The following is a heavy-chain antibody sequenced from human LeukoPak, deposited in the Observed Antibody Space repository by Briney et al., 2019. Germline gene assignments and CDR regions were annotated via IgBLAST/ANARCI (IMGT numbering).Heavy chain of an antibody. CDR2: IYYSGST. Sequence: PSETLSLTCTVSGGSISSYYWSWIRQPPGKGLEWLGYIYYSGSTNYNPSLKSRVTISVDTSKNQFSLKLSSVTAADTAVYYCARGNYDSSGYPGNWYFDLWGRGTLVTVSS. D-gene: IGHD3-22*01. V-gene: IGHV4-59*01. CDR3: ARGNYDSSGYPGNWYFDL. CDR1: GGSISSYY. J-gene: IGHJ2*01.